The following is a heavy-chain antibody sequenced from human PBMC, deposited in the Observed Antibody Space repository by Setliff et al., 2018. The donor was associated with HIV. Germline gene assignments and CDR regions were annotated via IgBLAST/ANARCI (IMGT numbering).Heavy chain of an antibody. CDR3: ARDYVLRGTSLGY. Sequence: GASVKVSCKASGGTFSSFAFNWVRQAPGQGLEWMGDIIPTFGPVHYAQKFRGRVTITADDSTRTVYMELSSLRSEDTALYYCARDYVLRGTSLGYWGQGTLVTVSS. CDR2: IIPTFGPV. D-gene: IGHD3-16*01. V-gene: IGHV1-69*13. CDR1: GGTFSSFA. J-gene: IGHJ4*02.